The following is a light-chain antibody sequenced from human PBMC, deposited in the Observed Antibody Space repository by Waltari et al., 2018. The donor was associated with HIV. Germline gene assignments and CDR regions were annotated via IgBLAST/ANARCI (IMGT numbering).Light chain of an antibody. CDR2: KAS. Sequence: DIQMTQSPSTLSASVGDRVTSTCRASQSISRWLAWYQQKSGKAPQVLIYKASILERGVPSRFSGSGSGTEFTLTISSLQPDDFAIYYCQQYNTYTSITFGQGTRLEIK. CDR1: QSISRW. V-gene: IGKV1-5*03. J-gene: IGKJ5*01. CDR3: QQYNTYTSIT.